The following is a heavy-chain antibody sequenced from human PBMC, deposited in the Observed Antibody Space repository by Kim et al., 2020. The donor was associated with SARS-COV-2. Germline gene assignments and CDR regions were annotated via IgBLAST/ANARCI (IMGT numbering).Heavy chain of an antibody. CDR1: IGSISSDY. Sequence: SETLSLTCTVSIGSISSDYWTWIRQPPGKGLEWIGYIHYSGRTRYNPSLRSRVAIFVDPSKSHFSLSLTSVTAADTAVYFCARIPDISGWPFDSWGQGILVRVSS. D-gene: IGHD6-19*01. V-gene: IGHV4-59*01. CDR2: IHYSGRT. J-gene: IGHJ4*02. CDR3: ARIPDISGWPFDS.